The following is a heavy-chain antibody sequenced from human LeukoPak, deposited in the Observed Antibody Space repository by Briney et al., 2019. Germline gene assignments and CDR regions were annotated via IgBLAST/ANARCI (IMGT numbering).Heavy chain of an antibody. CDR1: GGSISSSSYY. D-gene: IGHD3-10*01. Sequence: PSETLSLTCTVSGGSISSSSYYWGWIRQPPGKGLEWIGSIYYSGSTFHNPSLKSRVTISVDTSKNQFSLRLSSVTAADTAAYYCARQGSYYYGSGTYYNGHFDYWAQGTLVTVSS. CDR2: IYYSGST. J-gene: IGHJ4*02. V-gene: IGHV4-39*01. CDR3: ARQGSYYYGSGTYYNGHFDY.